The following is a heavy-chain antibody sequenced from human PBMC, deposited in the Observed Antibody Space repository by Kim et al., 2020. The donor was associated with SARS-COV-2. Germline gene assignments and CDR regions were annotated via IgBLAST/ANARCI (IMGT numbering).Heavy chain of an antibody. CDR3: ARTYSPGYYYGMDV. CDR2: IGSSGSPI. J-gene: IGHJ6*02. CDR1: GFTFSDYY. V-gene: IGHV3-11*01. Sequence: GGSLRLSCAASGFTFSDYYMSWVRQAPGKWLEWVSYIGSSGSPIYYSDSVKGRFTILRDNANNSLYLQMNSLRAEDAALYYCARTYSPGYYYGMDVSGQG. D-gene: IGHD4-4*01.